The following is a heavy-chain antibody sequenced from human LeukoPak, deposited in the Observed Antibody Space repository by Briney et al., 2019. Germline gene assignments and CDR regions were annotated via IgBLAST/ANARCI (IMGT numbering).Heavy chain of an antibody. CDR1: GDSISNNVYY. CDR2: MHNNGTS. J-gene: IGHJ4*02. V-gene: IGHV4-31*03. Sequence: PSETLSLTCTVSGDSISNNVYYWGWIRQNPGRGLEWIGYMHNNGTSHYNPSLKSRVTISVDTSKNQFSLTLGSVTAADTAVYYCVREEYGAGSRPFDCWGQGALVTVS. D-gene: IGHD3-10*01. CDR3: VREEYGAGSRPFDC.